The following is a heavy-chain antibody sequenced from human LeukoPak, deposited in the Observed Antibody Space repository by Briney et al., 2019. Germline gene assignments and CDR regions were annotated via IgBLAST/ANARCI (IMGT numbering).Heavy chain of an antibody. D-gene: IGHD2/OR15-2a*01. V-gene: IGHV1/OR15-2*02. CDR3: TRYPTISGHYYFDY. CDR2: INTYNGDA. CDR1: GYTFTSYY. Sequence: ASVKVSCKASGYTFTSYYMHWVRQAPGQGLEWMGWINTYNGDAKYPLNIQGRVSLTTDTFTSTAYMELWSLRPDDTAVYYCTRYPTISGHYYFDYWGQGTLVTVSS. J-gene: IGHJ4*02.